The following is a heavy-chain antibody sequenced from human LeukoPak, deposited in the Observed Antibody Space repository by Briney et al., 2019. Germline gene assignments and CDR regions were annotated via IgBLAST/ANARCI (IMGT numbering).Heavy chain of an antibody. V-gene: IGHV3-21*01. CDR3: ARGARYSYYDAFDI. CDR1: GFTFSSYS. D-gene: IGHD5-18*01. Sequence: GGSLRLPCAASGFTFSSYSMNWVRQAPGKGLEWVSSISSSSYIYYADSVKGRFTISGDNAKNSLYLQMNSLRAEDTAVYYCARGARYSYYDAFDIWGQGTMVTVSS. CDR2: ISSSSYI. J-gene: IGHJ3*02.